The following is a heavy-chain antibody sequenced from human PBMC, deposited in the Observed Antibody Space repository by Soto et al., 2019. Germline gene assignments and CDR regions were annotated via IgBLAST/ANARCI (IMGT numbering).Heavy chain of an antibody. J-gene: IGHJ5*02. CDR2: IDVEDGET. V-gene: IGHV1-24*01. CDR1: GYTLTELS. D-gene: IGHD3-3*01. Sequence: GASVKVSCKVSGYTLTELSMHWVRQAPGKRLEWIGGIDVEDGETNYAQKFQERVTITRDMSTSTAYMELSSLRSEDTAVYYCAADFFHTIFGEFDPWGQGTLVTVSS. CDR3: AADFFHTIFGEFDP.